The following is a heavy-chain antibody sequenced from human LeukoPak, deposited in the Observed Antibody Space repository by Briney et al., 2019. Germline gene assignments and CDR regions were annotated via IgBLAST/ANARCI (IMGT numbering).Heavy chain of an antibody. Sequence: PGGSLRLSCAASGFTFSSYWMSWVRQAPGKGLEWVANIKEDGSEKYYVDSVKGRFTISRDSAKSSLYLQMNSLRAEDTAFYYCAKVIHSGWFQGAFDFWGQGTMVTVSS. V-gene: IGHV3-7*03. J-gene: IGHJ3*01. CDR3: AKVIHSGWFQGAFDF. CDR2: IKEDGSEK. CDR1: GFTFSSYW. D-gene: IGHD6-19*01.